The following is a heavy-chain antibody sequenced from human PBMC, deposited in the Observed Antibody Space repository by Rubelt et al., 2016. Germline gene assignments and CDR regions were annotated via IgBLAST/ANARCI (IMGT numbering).Heavy chain of an antibody. J-gene: IGHJ2*01. CDR1: GFTFSSYA. D-gene: IGHD3-3*02. CDR2: ISYDGSNK. V-gene: IGHV3-30*04. CDR3: ARDLGLSPKRAWYFDL. Sequence: GGVVQPGRSLRLSCAASGFTFSSYAMHWVRQAPGKGLEWVAVISYDGSNKYYADSVKGRFTISRDNSKNTLYLQMNSLRAEDTAVYYCARDLGLSPKRAWYFDLWGRGTLVTVSS.